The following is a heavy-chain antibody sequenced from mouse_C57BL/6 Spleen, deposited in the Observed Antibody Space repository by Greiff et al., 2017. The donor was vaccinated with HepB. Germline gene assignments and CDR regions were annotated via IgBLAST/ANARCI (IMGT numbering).Heavy chain of an antibody. D-gene: IGHD1-1*01. J-gene: IGHJ2*01. CDR2: IDPSDSET. V-gene: IGHV1-52*01. CDR1: GYTFTSYW. Sequence: QVQLQQPGAELVRPGSSVKLSCKASGYTFTSYWMHWVKQRPIQGLEWIGNIDPSDSETHYNQKFKDKATLTVDKSSSTAYMQLSSLTSEDSAVYYCARSITVVAKDGFDYWGQGTTLTVSS. CDR3: ARSITVVAKDGFDY.